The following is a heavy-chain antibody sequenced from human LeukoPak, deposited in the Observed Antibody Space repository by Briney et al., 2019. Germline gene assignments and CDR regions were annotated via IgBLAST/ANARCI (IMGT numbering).Heavy chain of an antibody. D-gene: IGHD3-22*01. J-gene: IGHJ4*02. CDR2: INSDGSHT. CDR3: LRASGTDSSGYVEIDF. Sequence: GGSLRLSCAASGFNFSSHWMHWVRHPPGKGLVWVSRINSDGSHTTYANSMKGRFTISRDNAKNTLYLQMNSLRAEDTSVYYCLRASGTDSSGYVEIDFWGQGTLVTVSS. V-gene: IGHV3-74*01. CDR1: GFNFSSHW.